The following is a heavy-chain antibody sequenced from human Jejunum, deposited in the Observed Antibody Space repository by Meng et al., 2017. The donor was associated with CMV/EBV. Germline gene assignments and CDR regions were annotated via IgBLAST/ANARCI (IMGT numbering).Heavy chain of an antibody. CDR1: GFTFSSYS. D-gene: IGHD4-17*01. CDR2: LVASSGRT. J-gene: IGHJ4*02. CDR3: ARGNYGFDY. Sequence: RLSCGAAGFTFSSYSMTWIRQAPGKGLEWVSSLVASSGRTHYADSVKGRFTISRDNAKNSLYLQMNSLRAEDTAVYYCARGNYGFDYWGQGTLVTVSS. V-gene: IGHV3-21*04.